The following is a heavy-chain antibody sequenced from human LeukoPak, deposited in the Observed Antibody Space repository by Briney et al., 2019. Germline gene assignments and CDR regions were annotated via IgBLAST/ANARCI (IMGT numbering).Heavy chain of an antibody. D-gene: IGHD3-10*01. J-gene: IGHJ4*02. CDR3: ARDFMGSYEY. V-gene: IGHV1-2*06. Sequence: ASVKVSCKASGYSFTGYEMDWVRQAPGQGLEWMGRINPNSGGTNYAQKFRGRVTMTRDTSISTVYMELSRLTSDDTAVYYCARDFMGSYEYWGQGTLVTVSS. CDR1: GYSFTGYE. CDR2: INPNSGGT.